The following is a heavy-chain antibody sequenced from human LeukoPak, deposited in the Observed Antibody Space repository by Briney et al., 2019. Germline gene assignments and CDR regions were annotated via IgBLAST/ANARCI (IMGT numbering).Heavy chain of an antibody. D-gene: IGHD2-2*01. CDR1: GGSISSSSYY. V-gene: IGHV4-39*01. Sequence: PSETLSLTCTVSGGSISSSSYYWGWIRQPPGKGLEWIGSIYYSGSTYYNPSLKSRVTISVDTSKNQFSLKLSSVTAADTAVYYCAGHTNPHIVVVPAAKFDPWGQGTLVTVSS. J-gene: IGHJ5*02. CDR3: AGHTNPHIVVVPAAKFDP. CDR2: IYYSGST.